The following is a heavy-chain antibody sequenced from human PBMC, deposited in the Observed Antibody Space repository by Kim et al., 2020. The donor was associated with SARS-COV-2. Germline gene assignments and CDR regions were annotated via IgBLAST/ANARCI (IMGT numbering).Heavy chain of an antibody. J-gene: IGHJ3*02. Sequence: SETLSLTCAVYGGSFSGYYWSWIRQPPGKGLEWIGEINHSGSTNYNPSLKSRVTISVDTSKNQFSLKLSSVTAADTAVYYCARGLWGPGAFDIWGQGTMV. CDR1: GGSFSGYY. CDR3: ARGLWGPGAFDI. D-gene: IGHD3-16*01. CDR2: INHSGST. V-gene: IGHV4-34*01.